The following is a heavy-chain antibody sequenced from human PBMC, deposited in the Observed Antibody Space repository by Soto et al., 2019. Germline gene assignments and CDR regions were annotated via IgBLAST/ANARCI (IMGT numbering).Heavy chain of an antibody. V-gene: IGHV4-34*01. D-gene: IGHD3-10*01. CDR3: AREYYYGSGSYSTSNWFDP. CDR1: GGSFSGYY. J-gene: IGHJ5*02. Sequence: PSETLSLTCAVYGGSFSGYYWSWIRQPPGKGLEWIGEINHSGSTNYNTSLKSRVTISVDTSKNQFSLKLSSVTAADTAVYYCAREYYYGSGSYSTSNWFDPWGQGTPVTVSS. CDR2: INHSGST.